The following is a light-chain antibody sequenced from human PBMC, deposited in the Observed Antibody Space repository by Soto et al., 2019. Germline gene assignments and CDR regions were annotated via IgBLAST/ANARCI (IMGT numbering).Light chain of an antibody. V-gene: IGLV2-14*01. CDR2: EVN. CDR3: SSYTSRTTVV. J-gene: IGLJ3*02. CDR1: SSDVGGYNF. Sequence: QSVLTQPASVSGSPGQSITISCTGTSSDVGGYNFVSWYQQHPGKAPKLLLSEVNNRPSGVSNRFSGSKSGNTASLTISGLQAEDEADYYCSSYTSRTTVVFGGGTKLTVL.